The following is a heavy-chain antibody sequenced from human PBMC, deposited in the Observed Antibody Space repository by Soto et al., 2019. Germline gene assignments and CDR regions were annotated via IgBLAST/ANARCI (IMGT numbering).Heavy chain of an antibody. CDR3: ARGILLSVYVPDS. D-gene: IGHD3-3*01. J-gene: IGHJ5*02. Sequence: ASVKVSCKASGYTFTGYYMHWVLQAPGQGLEWMGWINPNSGGTNYAQKFQGRVTMTRDTSISTAYMELNSLRVEDTAVYFCARGILLSVYVPDSWGQGTLVTVSS. V-gene: IGHV1-2*02. CDR1: GYTFTGYY. CDR2: INPNSGGT.